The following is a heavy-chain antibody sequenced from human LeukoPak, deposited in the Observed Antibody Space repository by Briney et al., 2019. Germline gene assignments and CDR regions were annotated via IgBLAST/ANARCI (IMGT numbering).Heavy chain of an antibody. D-gene: IGHD2-2*01. J-gene: IGHJ5*02. CDR3: ARGSYGNIVVADNWFDP. CDR1: GYTFTSYG. Sequence: ASVKVSCKASGYTFTSYGISWVRQAPGQGLEWMGWISAYNGNTNYAQKLQGRVTMTTDTSTSTAYMELRSLRSDDTAVYYCARGSYGNIVVADNWFDPWGQGTLVTVSS. V-gene: IGHV1-18*01. CDR2: ISAYNGNT.